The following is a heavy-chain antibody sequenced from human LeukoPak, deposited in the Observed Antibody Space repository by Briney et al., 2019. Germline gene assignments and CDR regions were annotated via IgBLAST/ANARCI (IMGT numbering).Heavy chain of an antibody. CDR1: GYTFTSYY. CDR3: ARVQQWLANYSDC. V-gene: IGHV1-46*01. CDR2: INPSGGST. D-gene: IGHD6-19*01. J-gene: IGHJ4*02. Sequence: ASVKVSCKASGYTFTSYYMHWVRQAPGQGLEWMGIINPSGGSTSYAQEFQGRVTMTRDMSTSTVYMELSSLRSEDTAVYYCARVQQWLANYSDCWGQGTLVTVSS.